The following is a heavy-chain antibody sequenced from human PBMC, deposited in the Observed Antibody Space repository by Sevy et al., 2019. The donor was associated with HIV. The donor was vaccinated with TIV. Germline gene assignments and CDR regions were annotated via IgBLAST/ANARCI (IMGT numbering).Heavy chain of an antibody. CDR2: IKQDGSEK. J-gene: IGHJ4*02. CDR1: GFTFSSYW. V-gene: IGHV3-7*01. Sequence: GGSLRLSCAASGFTFSSYWMSWVRQAPGKGLEWVANIKQDGSEKYYVDSVKGRFTISRDNAKNSLYLQMNSLRAEETAVYYCGREGEYYYDGSGYQYYFDYWGQRTLVTVSS. D-gene: IGHD3-22*01. CDR3: GREGEYYYDGSGYQYYFDY.